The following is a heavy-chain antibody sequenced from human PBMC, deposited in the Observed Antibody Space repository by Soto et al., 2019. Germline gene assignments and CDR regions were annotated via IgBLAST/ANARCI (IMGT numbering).Heavy chain of an antibody. CDR2: ISSRSSYI. Sequence: GISLSLFCTNSGFRFSSSSLNWVRQAPGKGLEWVSSISSRSSYIYYADSVKGRFTISRDNSKNTVSLQMNSLRVEDTAVYYCTTGEERNSNWYGKFASWGQGT. J-gene: IGHJ4*02. V-gene: IGHV3-21*04. CDR1: GFRFSSSS. CDR3: TTGEERNSNWYGKFAS. D-gene: IGHD6-13*01.